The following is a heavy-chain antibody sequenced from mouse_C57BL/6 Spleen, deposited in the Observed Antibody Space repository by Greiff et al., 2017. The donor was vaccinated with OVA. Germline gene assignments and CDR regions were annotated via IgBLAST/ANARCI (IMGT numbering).Heavy chain of an antibody. V-gene: IGHV2-3*01. CDR3: AANANWESGDWFAY. Sequence: QVQLKESGPGLVAPSPSLSITCTVSGFSLTSYGVSWVRQPPGKGLEWLGVLWGDGSTNYHSALISRLSISKDNSKSQVFLKLNSLQTDDTATYYCAANANWESGDWFAYWGQGTLVTVSA. J-gene: IGHJ3*01. D-gene: IGHD4-1*01. CDR2: LWGDGST. CDR1: GFSLTSYG.